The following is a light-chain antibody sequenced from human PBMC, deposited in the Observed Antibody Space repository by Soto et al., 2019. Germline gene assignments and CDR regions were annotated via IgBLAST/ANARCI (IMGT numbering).Light chain of an antibody. V-gene: IGKV1-5*01. CDR2: AAS. CDR3: QQYNDYSAT. CDR1: QSISSY. J-gene: IGKJ1*01. Sequence: DIQMTQSPSSLSASVGDRVTITCRASQSISSYLNWYQQKPGKAPKLLIYAASSLQSGVPSRFSGSGSGTEFTLTISSLQPDDFATYYCQQYNDYSATFGQGTKV.